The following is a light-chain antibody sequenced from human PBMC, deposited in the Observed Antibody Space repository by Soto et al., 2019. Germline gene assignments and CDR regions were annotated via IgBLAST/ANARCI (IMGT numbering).Light chain of an antibody. Sequence: EVVMTQSRATLSLSPGERATLSCRASQSVSSSYLAWYQQKPGQAPRLLIYGASSRATGIPDRFSGSQYGTEFNLNNSSLQSEDFAVYYCQQYNTWPRTVGQGTKVDIK. V-gene: IGKV3D-15*01. CDR1: QSVSSSY. CDR2: GAS. J-gene: IGKJ1*01. CDR3: QQYNTWPRT.